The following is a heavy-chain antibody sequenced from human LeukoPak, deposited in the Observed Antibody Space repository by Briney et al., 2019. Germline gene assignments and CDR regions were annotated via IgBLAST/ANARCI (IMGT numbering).Heavy chain of an antibody. Sequence: PSQTLSLTCTVSGGSINSGSYYWSWIRQPAGKGLEWIGRIYTSGSTNYNPSLKSRVTISVDTSKNQFSLKLSSVTAADTAVYYCAKEESYYDSSGYSRYWGQGTLVTVSS. J-gene: IGHJ4*02. V-gene: IGHV4-61*02. D-gene: IGHD3-22*01. CDR2: IYTSGST. CDR3: AKEESYYDSSGYSRY. CDR1: GGSINSGSYY.